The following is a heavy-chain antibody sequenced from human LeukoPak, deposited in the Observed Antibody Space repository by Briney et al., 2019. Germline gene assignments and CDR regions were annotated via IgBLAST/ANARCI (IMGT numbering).Heavy chain of an antibody. D-gene: IGHD3-10*01. CDR2: ISAFDGNT. J-gene: IGHJ4*02. V-gene: IGHV1-18*01. CDR3: ARDGYGSGKGFFDY. Sequence: ASVKVSCRASGYTFTSYGFTWVRQAPGQGPEWMGWISAFDGNTNSAQKFQGRVTMTTDTSSSTAYMELRSLTSDDTAVYYCARDGYGSGKGFFDYWGQGTLVTVSS. CDR1: GYTFTSYG.